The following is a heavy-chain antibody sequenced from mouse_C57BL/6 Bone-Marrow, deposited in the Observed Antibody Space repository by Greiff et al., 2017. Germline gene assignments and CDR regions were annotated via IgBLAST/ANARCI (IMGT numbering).Heavy chain of an antibody. J-gene: IGHJ4*01. CDR2: IDPETGGT. CDR1: GYTFTDYE. D-gene: IGHD1-1*01. Sequence: QVQLQQSGAELVRPGASVTLSCKASGYTFTDYEMHWVKQTPVHGLEWIGAIDPETGGTAYNQKFKGKAILTADKSSSTAYMELRSLTSEDTAVYYCTTGSSYAMDYWGQGTSVTVSS. V-gene: IGHV1-15*01. CDR3: TTGSSYAMDY.